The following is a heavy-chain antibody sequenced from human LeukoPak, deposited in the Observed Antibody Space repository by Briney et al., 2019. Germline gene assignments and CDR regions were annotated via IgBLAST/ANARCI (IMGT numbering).Heavy chain of an antibody. D-gene: IGHD4-17*01. CDR2: ISAYNGNT. V-gene: IGHV1-18*01. CDR1: GYTFTSYG. CDR3: ARDQGMEDYGDYEEWFDP. Sequence: ASVKVSCKASGYTFTSYGISWVRQAPGQGLEWMGWISAYNGNTNYAQKLQGRVTMTTDTSTSTAYMELRSLRSDDTAVYYCARDQGMEDYGDYEEWFDPWGQGTLVTVSS. J-gene: IGHJ5*02.